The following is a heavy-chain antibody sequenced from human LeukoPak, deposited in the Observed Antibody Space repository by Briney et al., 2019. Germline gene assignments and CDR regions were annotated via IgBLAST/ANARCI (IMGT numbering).Heavy chain of an antibody. Sequence: PSETLSLTCTVTGDSVSSNNYYWGWIRQPPGKGLDWIGSIHYTGTTYYNPSLKSRVTMSVDTSKNQFSLKLSSVTAADTAVYYCARVWRELPLDWGQGTLVTVSS. CDR3: ARVWRELPLD. J-gene: IGHJ4*02. V-gene: IGHV4-39*07. D-gene: IGHD1-26*01. CDR1: GDSVSSNNYY. CDR2: IHYTGTT.